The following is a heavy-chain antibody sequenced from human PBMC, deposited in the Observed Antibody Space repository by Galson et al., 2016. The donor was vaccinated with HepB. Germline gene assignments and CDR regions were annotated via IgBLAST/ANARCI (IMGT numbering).Heavy chain of an antibody. J-gene: IGHJ6*02. D-gene: IGHD4-11*01. V-gene: IGHV1-3*01. Sequence: CKASGYTFSTYAMHWVRQAPGQRLEWMGWINAGNGNTKYSQKFQGRVTITRDTSASTAYMELSSLRSEDTAVYYCATSRGYSNYDYYYYGMDVWGQGTTVTVSS. CDR3: ATSRGYSNYDYYYYGMDV. CDR1: GYTFSTYA. CDR2: INAGNGNT.